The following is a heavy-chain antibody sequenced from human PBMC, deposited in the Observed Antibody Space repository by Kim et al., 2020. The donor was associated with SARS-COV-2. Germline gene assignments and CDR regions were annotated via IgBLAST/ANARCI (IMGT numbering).Heavy chain of an antibody. V-gene: IGHV6-1*01. CDR1: GDSVSSNSGV. CDR2: TYYRSKWYY. J-gene: IGHJ6*03. D-gene: IGHD3-3*01. Sequence: SQTLSLTCAISGDSVSSNSGVWNWIRQSPSRGLEWLGRTYYRSKWYYDYAVSVKSRITINPDTSKNQFSLQLNSVTPEDTAVYYCAREGLRGYDFWSGYYTDYYYYMDVWGKGTTVTVSS. CDR3: AREGLRGYDFWSGYYTDYYYYMDV.